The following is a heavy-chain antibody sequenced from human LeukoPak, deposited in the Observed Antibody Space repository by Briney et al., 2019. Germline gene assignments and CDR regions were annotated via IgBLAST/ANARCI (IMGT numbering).Heavy chain of an antibody. CDR1: GFTFSSYA. CDR3: AKDPHISGFLH. V-gene: IGHV3-23*01. D-gene: IGHD6-19*01. CDR2: ISGSGGST. J-gene: IGHJ4*02. Sequence: GGSLRLSCAASGFTFSSYAMSRVRQAPGKGLEWVSAISGSGGSTYYADSVKGRFTISRDNSKNTLYLQMNSLRAEDTAVYYCAKDPHISGFLHWGQGTLVTVSS.